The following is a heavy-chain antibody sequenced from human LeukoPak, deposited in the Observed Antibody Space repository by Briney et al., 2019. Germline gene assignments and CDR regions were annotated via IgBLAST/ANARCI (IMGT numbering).Heavy chain of an antibody. CDR1: GFTFSSYG. V-gene: IGHV3-30*03. Sequence: GGSLRLSCAASGFTFSSYGMHWVRQAPGKGLEWVAVISYDGSNKYYADSVKGRFTISRDNSKNTLYLQMNSLRAEDTAVYYCARAGARPHLQQLVPSWFDPWGQGTLVTVSS. D-gene: IGHD6-13*01. CDR2: ISYDGSNK. J-gene: IGHJ5*02. CDR3: ARAGARPHLQQLVPSWFDP.